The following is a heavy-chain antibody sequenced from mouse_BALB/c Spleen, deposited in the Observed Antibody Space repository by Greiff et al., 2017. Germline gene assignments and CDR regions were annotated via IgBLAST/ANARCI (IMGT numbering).Heavy chain of an antibody. Sequence: QVQLKQSGAELMKPGASVKISCKATGYTFSSYWIEWVKQRPGHGLEWIGEILPGSGSTNYNEKFKGKATFTADTSSNTAYMQLSSLTSEDSAVYYCARRDYYRYDEAMDYWGQGTSVTVSS. D-gene: IGHD2-14*01. CDR2: ILPGSGST. V-gene: IGHV1-9*01. CDR1: GYTFSSYW. CDR3: ARRDYYRYDEAMDY. J-gene: IGHJ4*01.